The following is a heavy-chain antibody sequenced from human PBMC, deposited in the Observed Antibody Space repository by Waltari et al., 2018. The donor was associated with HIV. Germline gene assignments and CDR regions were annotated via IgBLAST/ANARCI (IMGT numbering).Heavy chain of an antibody. CDR2: ISSGERTI. CDR3: ARGDIPYYYGMDV. V-gene: IGHV3-48*01. D-gene: IGHD2-21*01. CDR1: GFNFGAYS. Sequence: EAQLVGSGGGLVHPGGSLRLSCVAYGFNFGAYSMNWVRQAPGKGLEWISYISSGERTIHYADSVRGRFTLSRDSARNSLYLQMNSLRPEDTAVYYCARGDIPYYYGMDVWGQGTTVTVS. J-gene: IGHJ6*02.